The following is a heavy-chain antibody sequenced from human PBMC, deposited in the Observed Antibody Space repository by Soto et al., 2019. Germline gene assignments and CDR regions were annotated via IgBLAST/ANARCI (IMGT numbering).Heavy chain of an antibody. V-gene: IGHV3-30-3*01. Sequence: GGSLRLSCAASGFTFSSYAMHWVRQAPGKGLEWVAVISYDGSNKYYAGSVKGRFTISRDNSKNTLYLQMNSLRAEDTAVYYCARGQGNWNVLKVFGFDYWGQGTLVTVSS. CDR3: ARGQGNWNVLKVFGFDY. J-gene: IGHJ4*02. CDR1: GFTFSSYA. CDR2: ISYDGSNK. D-gene: IGHD1-1*01.